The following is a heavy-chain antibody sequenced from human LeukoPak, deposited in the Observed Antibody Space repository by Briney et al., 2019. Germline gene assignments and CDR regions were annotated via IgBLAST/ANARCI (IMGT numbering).Heavy chain of an antibody. D-gene: IGHD2-2*01. CDR1: GYTFTIYG. CDR3: ARDIIRRAAATGYFQH. J-gene: IGHJ1*01. V-gene: IGHV1-18*01. Sequence: ASVKASCKASGYTFTIYGISWVRQAPGQGREWMGWISAYNGNTNYAQKLQGRDTMTTDTSTSTAYMELRSLRSDDTAVYYCARDIIRRAAATGYFQHWGQGTLVTVSS. CDR2: ISAYNGNT.